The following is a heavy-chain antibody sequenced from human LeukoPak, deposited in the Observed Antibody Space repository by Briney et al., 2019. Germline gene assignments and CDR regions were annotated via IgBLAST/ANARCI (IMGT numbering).Heavy chain of an antibody. Sequence: GGSLRLSCAASGFTFSSYSMNWVRQAPGKGREWVSSISSSSSYIYYADSVKGRFTISRDNAKNSLYLQMNSLRAEDTAVYYCARAKSVVRELDYYYYGMDVWGQGTTVTVSS. D-gene: IGHD3-10*01. V-gene: IGHV3-21*01. J-gene: IGHJ6*02. CDR2: ISSSSSYI. CDR1: GFTFSSYS. CDR3: ARAKSVVRELDYYYYGMDV.